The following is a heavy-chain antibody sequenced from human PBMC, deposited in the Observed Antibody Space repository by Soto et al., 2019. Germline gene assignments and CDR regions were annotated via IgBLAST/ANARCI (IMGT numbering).Heavy chain of an antibody. Sequence: GASVKVSCKASGYTFTSYGISWVRQAPGQGLEWMGWISAYNGNTNYAQKLQGRVTMTTDTSTSTAYMELRSLRSDDTAVYYCAAAYCSGGSCYLVLDYWGQGTLVTLSS. D-gene: IGHD2-15*01. CDR2: ISAYNGNT. J-gene: IGHJ4*02. V-gene: IGHV1-18*01. CDR1: GYTFTSYG. CDR3: AAAYCSGGSCYLVLDY.